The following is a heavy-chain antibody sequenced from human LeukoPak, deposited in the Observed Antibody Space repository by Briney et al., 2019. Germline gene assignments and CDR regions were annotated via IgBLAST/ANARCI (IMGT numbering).Heavy chain of an antibody. D-gene: IGHD5-18*01. CDR1: GYTFTSYE. Sequence: ASVKVSCKASGYTFTSYEINWVRQATGQGLEWMGWMNPNSGNTGYAQKFKGRVTITRNTSISTAYMELSSLRSEDTAVYYCARLTPYSYGEYYYYYYYMDVWGKGTTVTVSS. CDR3: ARLTPYSYGEYYYYYYYMDV. V-gene: IGHV1-8*03. CDR2: MNPNSGNT. J-gene: IGHJ6*03.